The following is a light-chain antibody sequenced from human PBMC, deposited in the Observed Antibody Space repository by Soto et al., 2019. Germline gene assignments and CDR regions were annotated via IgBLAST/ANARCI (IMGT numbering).Light chain of an antibody. CDR2: GAS. CDR1: QSVSSSY. V-gene: IGKV3D-20*02. J-gene: IGKJ1*01. CDR3: QHRANLWV. Sequence: EIVLTQSPGTLSLSPGERATLSCRASQSVSSSYLAWYQQKPGQAPRLLIYGASSRATGIPDRFSGSGSGTDFTLTISSLEPEDFAVYYCQHRANLWVFGQGTKVDIK.